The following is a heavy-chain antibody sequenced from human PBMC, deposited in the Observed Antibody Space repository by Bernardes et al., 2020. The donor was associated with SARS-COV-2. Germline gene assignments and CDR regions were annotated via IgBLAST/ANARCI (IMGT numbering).Heavy chain of an antibody. CDR2: IEVDGSRI. CDR1: GLSRYW. D-gene: IGHD2-21*01. V-gene: IGHV3-74*01. J-gene: IGHJ4*02. CDR3: ARDFGGASDD. Sequence: GGSLRLSCVASGLSRYWMHWVRQAQGKGLVWVSRIEVDGSRIDYADSVRGRFTISRDNAKDTLSLQMNSLTADDTAVYYCARDFGGASDDWGQGTLVTVSA.